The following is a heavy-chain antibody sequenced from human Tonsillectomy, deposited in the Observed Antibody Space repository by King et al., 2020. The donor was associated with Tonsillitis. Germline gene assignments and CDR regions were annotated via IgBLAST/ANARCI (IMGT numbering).Heavy chain of an antibody. Sequence: VQLVESGGGVVQPGRSLRLSCAASGFTFSSYGMHWVRQAPGKGLEWVAVIWYDGSNKYYADSVKGRFTISRDNSKNTRYLQMNSLRAEETAVYYCARDGWGIYSSDYWGQGTLVTVSS. CDR3: ARDGWGIYSSDY. D-gene: IGHD6-13*01. CDR2: IWYDGSNK. V-gene: IGHV3-33*08. CDR1: GFTFSSYG. J-gene: IGHJ4*02.